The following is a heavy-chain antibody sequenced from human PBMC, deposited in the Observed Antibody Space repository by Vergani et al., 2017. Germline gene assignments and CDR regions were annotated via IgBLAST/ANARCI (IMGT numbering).Heavy chain of an antibody. Sequence: QVQLVQSGAEVKKPGSSVKVSCKASGGTFSSYAISWVRQAPGQGLEWMGGIIPIFGTANYAQKVQGRVTITADESKSTAYMELSSLRSEDTAVYYCARAGGEITTNNYYYCMDVWGKGTTVTVSS. CDR3: ARAGGEITTNNYYYCMDV. CDR1: GGTFSSYA. J-gene: IGHJ6*03. D-gene: IGHD3-3*01. V-gene: IGHV1-69*01. CDR2: IIPIFGTA.